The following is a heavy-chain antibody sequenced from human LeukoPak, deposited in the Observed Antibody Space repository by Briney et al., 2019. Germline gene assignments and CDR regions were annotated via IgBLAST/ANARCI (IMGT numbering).Heavy chain of an antibody. CDR3: ARVSSSTGYAD. Sequence: SESLSLTWTVSGSSISNYYWTWIRQPAGKGLEWIGRIYSSGSTNYNPSLKSRVTMSVDTSKSHFSLKLTSVTAADTAIYYCARVSSSTGYADWGRGILVTVSS. D-gene: IGHD3-22*01. J-gene: IGHJ4*02. CDR1: GSSISNYY. V-gene: IGHV4-4*07. CDR2: IYSSGST.